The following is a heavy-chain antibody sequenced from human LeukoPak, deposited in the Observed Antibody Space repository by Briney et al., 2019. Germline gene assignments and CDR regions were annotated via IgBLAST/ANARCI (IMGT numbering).Heavy chain of an antibody. CDR3: ARQGQPRYGGKAPDY. CDR1: GGSFSGYY. J-gene: IGHJ4*02. V-gene: IGHV4-34*01. D-gene: IGHD4-23*01. Sequence: SETLSLTCAVYGGSFSGYYWSWIRQPPGKGLEWIGEINHSGGTNYNPSLKSRVTISVDTSKNQFSLKLSSVTAAGTAVYYCARQGQPRYGGKAPDYWGQGTLVTVSS. CDR2: INHSGGT.